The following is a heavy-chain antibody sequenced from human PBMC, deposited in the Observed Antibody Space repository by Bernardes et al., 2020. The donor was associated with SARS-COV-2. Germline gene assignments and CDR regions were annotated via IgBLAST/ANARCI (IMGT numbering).Heavy chain of an antibody. Sequence: ASVKVSCKAFGYTFTDHYIHWVRQTPGQGLEWMGWINPKSGVTDYAQKFQGRVTMTRDTSSSTAYMDMTRLRIDDTAVYYCARVGELEANYYYGLDVWGQGTTVTVSS. J-gene: IGHJ6*02. CDR3: ARVGELEANYYYGLDV. CDR2: INPKSGVT. V-gene: IGHV1-2*02. CDR1: GYTFTDHY. D-gene: IGHD1-1*01.